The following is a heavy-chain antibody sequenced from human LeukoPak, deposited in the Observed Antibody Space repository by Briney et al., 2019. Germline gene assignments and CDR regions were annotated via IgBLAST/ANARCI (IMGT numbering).Heavy chain of an antibody. Sequence: ASVXXXCXXXGSXFTRXXXXWVRXXPXXXXXXXGMINPSSGSTRFAQMFQDRVTMTRDTSTSAVYMELSSLTSEDTAMYYCARTYSSSWSYCDSWGQGTLVTVSS. CDR2: INPSSGST. V-gene: IGHV1-46*01. CDR1: GSXFTRXX. CDR3: ARTYSSSWSYCDS. J-gene: IGHJ4*02. D-gene: IGHD6-13*01.